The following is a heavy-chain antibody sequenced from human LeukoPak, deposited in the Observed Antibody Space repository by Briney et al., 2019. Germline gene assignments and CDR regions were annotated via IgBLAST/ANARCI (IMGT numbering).Heavy chain of an antibody. Sequence: GASVKVSCKASGYTFTSYDINWVRQATGQGLEWMGWMNPNSGNTGYAQKFQGRVTMTRNTSISTAYMELSSLRSKDTAVYYCARVGYYDSSGYYSPQKAFDYWGQGTLVTVS. CDR3: ARVGYYDSSGYYSPQKAFDY. J-gene: IGHJ4*02. V-gene: IGHV1-8*01. CDR1: GYTFTSYD. D-gene: IGHD3-22*01. CDR2: MNPNSGNT.